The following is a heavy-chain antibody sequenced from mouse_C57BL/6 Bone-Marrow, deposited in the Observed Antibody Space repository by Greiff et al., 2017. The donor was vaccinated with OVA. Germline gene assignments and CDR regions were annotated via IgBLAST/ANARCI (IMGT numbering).Heavy chain of an antibody. CDR1: GYTFTSYW. D-gene: IGHD1-1*01. Sequence: QVQLQQPGAELVKPGASVKMSCKASGYTFTSYWITWVKQRPGQGLEWIGDIYPGSGSTNYNEKFKSKATLTVDTSSSTAYMPLSILTSEDSAVYYCAKEGNYFGSSYWGQGTTLTVSS. CDR2: IYPGSGST. V-gene: IGHV1-55*01. J-gene: IGHJ2*01. CDR3: AKEGNYFGSSY.